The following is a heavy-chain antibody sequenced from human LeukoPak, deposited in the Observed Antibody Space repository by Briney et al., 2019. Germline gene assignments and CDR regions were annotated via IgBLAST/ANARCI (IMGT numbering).Heavy chain of an antibody. CDR1: GFTFSSHW. D-gene: IGHD3-16*02. Sequence: GGSLRLSCAVSGFTFSSHWMAWVRQAPGKGPEWVANINEDGSVKYYVDSVMGRFSISRDNAKDLLYLQMNSLRAEDTAVYYCAGYRVSHGMVVWGQGTTVTVSS. CDR2: INEDGSVK. V-gene: IGHV3-7*01. CDR3: AGYRVSHGMVV. J-gene: IGHJ6*02.